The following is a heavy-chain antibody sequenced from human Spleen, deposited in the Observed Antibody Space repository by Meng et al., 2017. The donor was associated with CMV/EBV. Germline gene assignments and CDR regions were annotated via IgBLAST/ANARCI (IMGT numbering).Heavy chain of an antibody. D-gene: IGHD4-23*01. CDR1: CTFTDCC. CDR3: ARDFLQVYGGNEVHFDY. Sequence: CTFTDCCARWVRHVPGQGLECMEWINPGSGATECSPRFQGYVTVTADTSTSTAYMELRSLRSNDTAVYYCARDFLQVYGGNEVHFDYWGQGTLVTVSS. J-gene: IGHJ4*02. CDR2: INPGSGAT. V-gene: IGHV1-2*04.